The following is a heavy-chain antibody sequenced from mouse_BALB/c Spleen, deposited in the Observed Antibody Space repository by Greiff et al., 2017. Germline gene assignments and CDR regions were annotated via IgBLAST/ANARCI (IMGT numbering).Heavy chain of an antibody. V-gene: IGHV1-15*01. CDR3: TGDYDDYAMDY. Sequence: QVQLKQSGAELVRPGASVTLSCKASGYTFTDYEMHWVKQTPVHGLEWIGAIDPETGGTAYNQKFKGKATLTADKSSSTAYMELRSLTSEDSAVYYCTGDYDDYAMDYWGQGTSVTVSS. J-gene: IGHJ4*01. CDR1: GYTFTDYE. CDR2: IDPETGGT. D-gene: IGHD2-4*01.